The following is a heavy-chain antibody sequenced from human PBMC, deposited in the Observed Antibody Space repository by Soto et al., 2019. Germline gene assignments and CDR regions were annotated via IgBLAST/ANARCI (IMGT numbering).Heavy chain of an antibody. J-gene: IGHJ4*02. CDR1: GGSFSGYY. V-gene: IGHV4-34*01. CDR2: INHSGST. D-gene: IGHD5-18*01. CDR3: ARGRKRQLWPTGRFDY. Sequence: QVQLQQWGAGLLKPSETLSLTCAVYGGSFSGYYWSWIRQPPGKGLEWIGEINHSGSTNYNPSLKSRVTISVDTSKNQFSLKLSSVTAADTAVYYCARGRKRQLWPTGRFDYWGQGTLVTVSS.